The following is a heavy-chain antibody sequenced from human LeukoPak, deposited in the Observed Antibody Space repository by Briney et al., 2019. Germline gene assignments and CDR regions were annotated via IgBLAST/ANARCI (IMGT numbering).Heavy chain of an antibody. CDR2: ISRNSGSI. D-gene: IGHD4-23*01. CDR1: GFTFDDYA. J-gene: IGHJ4*02. V-gene: IGHV3-9*01. CDR3: AKDSEYGGNVGEFDH. Sequence: GRSLRLSCAASGFTFDDYAMHWARQAPGKGLEWVSGISRNSGSIGYADSVKGRFTISRYNAKNSLYLQMNSLRAEDTALYYCAKDSEYGGNVGEFDHWGQGTLVTVSS.